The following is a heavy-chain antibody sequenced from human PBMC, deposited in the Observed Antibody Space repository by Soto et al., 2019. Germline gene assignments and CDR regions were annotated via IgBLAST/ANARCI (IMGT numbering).Heavy chain of an antibody. Sequence: GGSLRLSCSASGFTFNTLAMSWVRQAPGKGLEWVSAMSGSGGYTYYADSVKGRFTISRDNSKSTLYLEMSSLRAEDTAVYYCATDYGDSSGGRCYSNDAYDIWGQGTMVSVSS. CDR2: MSGSGGYT. CDR3: ATDYGDSSGGRCYSNDAYDI. V-gene: IGHV3-23*01. CDR1: GFTFNTLA. D-gene: IGHD2-15*01. J-gene: IGHJ3*02.